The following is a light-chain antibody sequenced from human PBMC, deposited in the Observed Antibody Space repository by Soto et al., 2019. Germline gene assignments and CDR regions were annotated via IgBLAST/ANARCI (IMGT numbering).Light chain of an antibody. CDR3: QHHFNWPPFA. CDR2: HAS. V-gene: IGKV3-15*01. Sequence: IVMTQSPATLSVSPGERATLSCRASQSVGISLAWYQQKPGQAPRLLIYHASTRTTAVPARFSGSGSGTEFTLTISSLQSEDFAVYYCQHHFNWPPFAFGPGTKLEI. J-gene: IGKJ2*01. CDR1: QSVGIS.